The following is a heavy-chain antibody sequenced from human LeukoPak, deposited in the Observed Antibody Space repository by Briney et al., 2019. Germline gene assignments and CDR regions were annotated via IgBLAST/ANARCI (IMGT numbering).Heavy chain of an antibody. V-gene: IGHV3-48*04. CDR1: GFTFSSYS. D-gene: IGHD2-15*01. J-gene: IGHJ4*02. CDR3: ARDVTVADIDY. Sequence: GSLRLSCAASGFTFSSYSMNWVRQAPGKGLEWVSYISSSSSTIYYADSVKGRFTISRDNAKNSLYLQMNSLRAEDTAVYYCARDVTVADIDYWGQGTLVTVSS. CDR2: ISSSSSTI.